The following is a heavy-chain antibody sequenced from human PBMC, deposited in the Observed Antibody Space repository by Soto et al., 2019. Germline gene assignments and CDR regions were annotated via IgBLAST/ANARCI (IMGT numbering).Heavy chain of an antibody. CDR2: ISTTSSSI. CDR1: SSNK. J-gene: IGHJ4*02. Sequence: SSNKINWDRQALGKWLEWISYISTTSSSIYYADSVKGRFTISRDNAKNSLFLQMNSLRDEDTAVYYCARKEVAFDYWVQGALVTV. V-gene: IGHV3-48*02. CDR3: ARKEVAFDY. D-gene: IGHD5-12*01.